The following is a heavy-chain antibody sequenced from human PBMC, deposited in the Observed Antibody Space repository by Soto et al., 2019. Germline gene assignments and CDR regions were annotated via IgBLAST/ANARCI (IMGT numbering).Heavy chain of an antibody. CDR1: GFSFDGYA. D-gene: IGHD6-6*01. V-gene: IGHV3-9*01. CDR3: VKASTYSSSQGWFDP. Sequence: PGGSLRLSCAASGFSFDGYAMNWVRQPPGKGLEWVSGISWNSGNIDYADSVKGRFTISRDNAKNSLYLQMNSLRAEDTALYYCVKASTYSSSQGWFDPWGPGTMVTVSS. CDR2: ISWNSGNI. J-gene: IGHJ5*02.